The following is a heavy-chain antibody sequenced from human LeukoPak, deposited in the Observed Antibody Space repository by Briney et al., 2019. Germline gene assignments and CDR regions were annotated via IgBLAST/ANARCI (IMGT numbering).Heavy chain of an antibody. CDR3: ASGILTGYYAMDV. J-gene: IGHJ6*02. CDR1: GGSISSYY. V-gene: IGHV4-59*08. D-gene: IGHD3-9*01. CDR2: IYYSGST. Sequence: SETLSLTCTVSGGSISSYYWSWIRQSPGKGLEWIGYIYYSGSTNYNPSLKSRVTISVDTSKNQFSLKLTSMTAADTAVYYCASGILTGYYAMDVWAKGPRSSSH.